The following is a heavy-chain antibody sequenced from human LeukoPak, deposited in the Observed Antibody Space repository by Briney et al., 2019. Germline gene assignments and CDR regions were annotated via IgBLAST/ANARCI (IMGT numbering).Heavy chain of an antibody. Sequence: SETLSLTCTVSGGSMSSHYWSWIRQPPGKGLEWIGYIYYSGSTKYNPSLKSRVTISVDTSKNQFSLELSSVTAADTAVYYCARGARAGYNLEPFDYWGQGTLVTVSS. CDR1: GGSMSSHY. D-gene: IGHD5-24*01. CDR2: IYYSGST. J-gene: IGHJ4*02. CDR3: ARGARAGYNLEPFDY. V-gene: IGHV4-59*08.